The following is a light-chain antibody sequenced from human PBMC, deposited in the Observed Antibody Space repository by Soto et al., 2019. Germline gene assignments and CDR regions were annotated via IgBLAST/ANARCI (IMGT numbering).Light chain of an antibody. CDR3: QQYSSALALT. J-gene: IGKJ4*01. V-gene: IGKV4-1*01. Sequence: DIVMTQSPDSLAVSLGERATINCKSSQSVVYSSNNKNYLAWYQVKPGQPPKLLIYWASTRESGVPDRFTGGGSVTDFPLTIRSLQAEDVAVYYCQQYSSALALTFGGGAKVEIK. CDR2: WAS. CDR1: QSVVYSSNNKNY.